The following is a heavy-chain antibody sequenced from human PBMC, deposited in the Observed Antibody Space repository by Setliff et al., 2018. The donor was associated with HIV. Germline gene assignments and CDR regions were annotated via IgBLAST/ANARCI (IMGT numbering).Heavy chain of an antibody. Sequence: SETLSLTCTVSGGSISSGSYYWSWIRQPAGKGLEWIGRIYISGSTNYNPSLKSRVTISVDTSKNQFSLKLRSVTAADTAVYYCARETYYYDNPQYYYYYMDVWGKGTTVTVSS. CDR3: ARETYYYDNPQYYYYYMDV. V-gene: IGHV4-61*02. J-gene: IGHJ6*03. CDR1: GGSISSGSYY. CDR2: IYISGST. D-gene: IGHD3-22*01.